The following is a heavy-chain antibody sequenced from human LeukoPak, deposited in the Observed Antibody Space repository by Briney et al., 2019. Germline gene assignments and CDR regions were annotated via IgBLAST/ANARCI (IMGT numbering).Heavy chain of an antibody. CDR1: GFSFDSYA. V-gene: IGHV3-23*01. Sequence: GGSLRLSCEGSGFSFDSYAMSWVRQSPGKGLEWVSAITGTGGNTYHADSVKDRFTISRDNAKNSLYLQMVSLRAEDTAVYYCARLRGYSYGYGDYWGQGTLVTVSS. D-gene: IGHD5-18*01. CDR2: ITGTGGNT. CDR3: ARLRGYSYGYGDY. J-gene: IGHJ4*02.